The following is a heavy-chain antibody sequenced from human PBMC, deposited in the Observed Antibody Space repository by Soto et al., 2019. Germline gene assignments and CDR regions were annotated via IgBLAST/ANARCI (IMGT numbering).Heavy chain of an antibody. CDR2: IKQDGNEE. D-gene: IGHD5-12*01. V-gene: IGHV3-7*01. J-gene: IGHJ2*01. CDR1: GFTFSSYW. CDR3: ASWGFIVATNWYSDL. Sequence: EAQLVESGGGLVQPGGSLRLSCAASGFTFSSYWMSWVRQAPGKGLEWVANIKQDGNEESYVDSVKGRFTISRDNTKNSRFLQMNSLRAEDTAGYYCASWGFIVATNWYSDLWGRGTLVTV.